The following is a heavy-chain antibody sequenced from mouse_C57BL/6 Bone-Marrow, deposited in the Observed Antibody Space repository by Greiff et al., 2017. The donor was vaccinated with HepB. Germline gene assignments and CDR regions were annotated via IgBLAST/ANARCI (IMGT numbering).Heavy chain of an antibody. CDR2: SRNKANDYTT. CDR1: GFTFSDFY. V-gene: IGHV7-1*01. J-gene: IGHJ4*01. CDR3: ARDAFYYYGSSYYAMDY. Sequence: EVKVVESGGGLVQSGRSLRLSCATSGFTFSDFYMEWVRQAPGKGLEWIAASRNKANDYTTEYSASVKGRFIVSRDTSQSILYLQMNALRAEDTAIYYCARDAFYYYGSSYYAMDYWGQGTSVTVSS. D-gene: IGHD1-1*01.